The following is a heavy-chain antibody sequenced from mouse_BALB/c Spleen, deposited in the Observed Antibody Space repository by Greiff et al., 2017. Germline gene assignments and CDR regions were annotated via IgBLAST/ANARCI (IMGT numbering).Heavy chain of an antibody. CDR1: GFTFSSFG. CDR2: ISSGSSTI. CDR3: ARKSMVTFYAMDY. V-gene: IGHV5-17*02. D-gene: IGHD2-10*02. J-gene: IGHJ4*01. Sequence: EVQLVESGGGLVQPGGSRKLSCAASGFTFSSFGMHWVRQAPEKGLEWVAYISSGSSTIYYADTVKGRCTISRDNPKNTLFLQMTSLRSEDTAMYYCARKSMVTFYAMDYWGQGTSVTVS.